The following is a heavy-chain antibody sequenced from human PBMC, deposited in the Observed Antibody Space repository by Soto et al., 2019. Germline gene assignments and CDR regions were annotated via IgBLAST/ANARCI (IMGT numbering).Heavy chain of an antibody. CDR1: GHTFTGYY. Sequence: ASVKVSCKASGHTFTGYYIHWVRQAPGQRLEWMGWINAGNGNTKYSQKFQGRVTITRDTSASTAYMELSSLRSEDTAVYYCARDGYSYGYYYYYYGMDVWGQGTTVTVSS. D-gene: IGHD5-18*01. CDR3: ARDGYSYGYYYYYYGMDV. V-gene: IGHV1-3*01. CDR2: INAGNGNT. J-gene: IGHJ6*02.